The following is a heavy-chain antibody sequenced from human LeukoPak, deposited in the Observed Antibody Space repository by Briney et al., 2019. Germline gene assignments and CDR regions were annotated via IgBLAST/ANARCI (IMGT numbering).Heavy chain of an antibody. CDR2: IIPIFGTA. CDR3: ARTGGSGWYSRNYFDY. CDR1: GGTFSSYA. V-gene: IGHV1-69*13. Sequence: APVKVFCKASGGTFSSYAISWVRQAPGQGLEWMGGIIPIFGTANYAQKFQGRVTITADESTSTAYMELSSLRSEDTAVYYCARTGGSGWYSRNYFDYWGQGTLVTVSS. J-gene: IGHJ4*02. D-gene: IGHD6-19*01.